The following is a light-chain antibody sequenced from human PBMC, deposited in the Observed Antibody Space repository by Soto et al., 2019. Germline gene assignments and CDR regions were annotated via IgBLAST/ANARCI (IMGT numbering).Light chain of an antibody. Sequence: QSALTQPPSASWSPGQSVTISCTGTSSDVGGYNYVSWYQQHPGKAPKVIIYEVNKRPSGVPDRFSGAKSGNTASLTVSGLQAEDEADYYCSSYAGSSHVVFGGGTKLTVL. V-gene: IGLV2-8*01. CDR3: SSYAGSSHVV. J-gene: IGLJ3*02. CDR1: SSDVGGYNY. CDR2: EVN.